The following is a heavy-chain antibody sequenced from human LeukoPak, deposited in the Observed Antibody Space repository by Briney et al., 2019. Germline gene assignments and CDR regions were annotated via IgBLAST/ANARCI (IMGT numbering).Heavy chain of an antibody. Sequence: GRSLRLSCAAPGFTFSSYAMHWVRQAPGKGLEWVAVISYDGSNKYYADSVKGRFTISRDNSKNTLYLQMNSLRAEDTAVYYCARERGYRYGYCEYWGQGTLVTVSS. J-gene: IGHJ4*02. CDR2: ISYDGSNK. D-gene: IGHD5-18*01. CDR1: GFTFSSYA. CDR3: ARERGYRYGYCEY. V-gene: IGHV3-30-3*01.